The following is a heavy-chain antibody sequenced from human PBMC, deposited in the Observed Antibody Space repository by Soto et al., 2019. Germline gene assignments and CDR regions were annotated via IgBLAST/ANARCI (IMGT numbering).Heavy chain of an antibody. D-gene: IGHD6-19*01. Sequence: PSETLSLTCTVSGGSISSYYWSWIRQPPGKGLEWIGYTYYSGSTNYNPSLKSRVTISVDTSKNQFSLKLSSVTAADTAVYYCARRKQQWLEDYFDYWGQGTLVTVSS. CDR3: ARRKQQWLEDYFDY. CDR2: TYYSGST. CDR1: GGSISSYY. V-gene: IGHV4-59*08. J-gene: IGHJ4*02.